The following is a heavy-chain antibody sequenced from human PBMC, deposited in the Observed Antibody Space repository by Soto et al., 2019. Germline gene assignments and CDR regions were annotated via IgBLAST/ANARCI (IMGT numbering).Heavy chain of an antibody. CDR3: ARTPGGYDILTGYYYYYGMDV. CDR1: GFSLSTSGMC. V-gene: IGHV2-70*11. J-gene: IGHJ6*02. CDR2: IDWDDDK. Sequence: GPTLVNPTQTLTLTCTFSGFSLSTSGMCVSWIRQHPGKALEWLARIDWDDDKYYSTSLKTRLTISKDTSKNQVVLTMTNMDPVDTATYYCARTPGGYDILTGYYYYYGMDVWGQGTTVTVS. D-gene: IGHD3-9*01.